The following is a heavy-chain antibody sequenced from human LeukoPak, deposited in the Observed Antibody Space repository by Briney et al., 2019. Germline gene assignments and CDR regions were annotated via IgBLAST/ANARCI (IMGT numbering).Heavy chain of an antibody. V-gene: IGHV3-23*01. CDR3: AKESGALGAPLYDY. J-gene: IGHJ4*02. CDR2: ISDNGGGR. CDR1: GFIFRNYA. D-gene: IGHD4/OR15-4a*01. Sequence: GGSLRLPCGASGFIFRNYAMSWVRQPPGEGLEWVSGISDNGGGRYYADSVKGRFTISRDNSKNMLYLQMNSLRAEDTAVYYCAKESGALGAPLYDYWGRGILVTASS.